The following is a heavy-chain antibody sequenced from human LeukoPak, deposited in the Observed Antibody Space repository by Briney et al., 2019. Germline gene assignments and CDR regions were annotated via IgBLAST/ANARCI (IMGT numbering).Heavy chain of an antibody. D-gene: IGHD3-3*01. CDR2: IIPIFGTA. J-gene: IGHJ6*02. CDR3: ARQGIRDFWSGYPFYYYYGMDV. V-gene: IGHV1-69*13. Sequence: GASVKVSCKASGGTFSSYAISWVRQAPGQGLEWMGGIIPIFGTANYAQKFQGRVTITADESTSTAYMELSSLRSGDTAVYYCARQGIRDFWSGYPFYYYYGMDVWGQGTTVTVSS. CDR1: GGTFSSYA.